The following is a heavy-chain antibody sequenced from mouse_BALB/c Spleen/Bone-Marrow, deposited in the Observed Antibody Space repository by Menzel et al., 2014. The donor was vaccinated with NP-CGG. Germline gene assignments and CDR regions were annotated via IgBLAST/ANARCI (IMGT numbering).Heavy chain of an antibody. D-gene: IGHD1-1*01. CDR2: INPSNGRT. CDR3: ARLIYGSSYIVDF. V-gene: IGHV1S81*02. Sequence: VQLQQSGAELVKPGASVKLSCKASGYTFTGYWMHWVKQRPGQGLEWIGEINPSNGRTNYNEKFKSMATLTVNKSSSTAYTQLCSLTSEDSAVFYCARLIYGSSYIVDFWGQGTSVTVSS. CDR1: GYTFTGYW. J-gene: IGHJ4*01.